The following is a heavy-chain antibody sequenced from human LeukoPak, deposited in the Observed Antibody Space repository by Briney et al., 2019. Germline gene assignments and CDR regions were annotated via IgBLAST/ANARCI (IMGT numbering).Heavy chain of an antibody. J-gene: IGHJ4*02. D-gene: IGHD2-15*01. CDR1: GFTFDDYA. V-gene: IGHV3-9*01. Sequence: GGSLRLSCAASGFTFDDYAMHWVRQAPGKGLEWVSGISWNSGSIGYADSVKGRFTISRDNAKNSLYLQMNSLRAEDTALYYCAKADCSGGSCYRRAGFDYWGQGTLVTVSS. CDR2: ISWNSGSI. CDR3: AKADCSGGSCYRRAGFDY.